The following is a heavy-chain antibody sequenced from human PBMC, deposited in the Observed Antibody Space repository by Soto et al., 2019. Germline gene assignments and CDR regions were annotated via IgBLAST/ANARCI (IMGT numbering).Heavy chain of an antibody. CDR1: GYTFTRYG. J-gene: IGHJ2*01. Sequence: QVQVVQSEPEVKKPGASVKVSCKGSGYTFTRYGMSWVRQAPGQGLEWMGWISAYNDNTNYARKFQGRVPMTRDTSTSTASMELRSLRSDDTAVYYCARGAKGAGDWYFDLWGRGTLVTVSS. D-gene: IGHD3-10*01. V-gene: IGHV1-18*01. CDR2: ISAYNDNT. CDR3: ARGAKGAGDWYFDL.